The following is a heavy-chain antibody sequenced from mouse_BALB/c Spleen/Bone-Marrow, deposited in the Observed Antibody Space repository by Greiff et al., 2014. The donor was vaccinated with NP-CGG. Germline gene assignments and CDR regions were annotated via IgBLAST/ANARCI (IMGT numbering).Heavy chain of an antibody. CDR2: IDPANGNT. CDR1: GFNIKDTY. J-gene: IGHJ3*01. V-gene: IGHV14-3*02. CDR3: AIYYYGSSGFAY. D-gene: IGHD1-1*01. Sequence: VQLQQSGAGLVKPGASVKLSCTASGFNIKDTYMHWVKQRPEQGLEWIGRIDPANGNTKYDPKFQGKATITADTSSNTAYLQLRSLTSEDTAVYYCAIYYYGSSGFAYWGQGTLVTVSA.